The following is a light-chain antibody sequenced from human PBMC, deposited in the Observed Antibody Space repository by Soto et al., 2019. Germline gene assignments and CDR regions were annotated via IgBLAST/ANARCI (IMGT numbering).Light chain of an antibody. CDR3: QQSYSTPRR. Sequence: DIQMTQSPSSLSASVGDRVTITCRASQSISSYLNWYQQKPGKAPKLLIYAASSLQSGVPSRFSGSGSGTDFTLTISSLQPEDFATYYCQQSYSTPRRFGPGTKVDI. J-gene: IGKJ3*01. CDR2: AAS. CDR1: QSISSY. V-gene: IGKV1-39*01.